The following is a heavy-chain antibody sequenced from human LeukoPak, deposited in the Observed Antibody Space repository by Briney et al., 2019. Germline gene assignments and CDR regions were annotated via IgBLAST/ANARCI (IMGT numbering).Heavy chain of an antibody. V-gene: IGHV4-39*01. D-gene: IGHD5/OR15-5a*01. CDR3: ARHPTRRDVYDHLDY. J-gene: IGHJ4*02. Sequence: SETLSLTCTVSGVSISSGSYHWAWMRQPPGKRPEWIGSMFYSGRTYSNPSLKSRVTISVDTSNNQFSLKVTSVTAADTAVYYCARHPTRRDVYDHLDYWGQGTLVTVSS. CDR1: GVSISSGSYH. CDR2: MFYSGRT.